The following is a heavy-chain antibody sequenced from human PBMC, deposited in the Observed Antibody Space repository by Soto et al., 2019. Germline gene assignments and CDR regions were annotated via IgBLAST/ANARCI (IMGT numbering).Heavy chain of an antibody. CDR1: GFTFSGYT. J-gene: IGHJ4*02. D-gene: IGHD3-10*01. CDR2: ISSGSSYI. V-gene: IGHV3-21*01. CDR3: ARDILSGGAYPDS. Sequence: GGSLRLSCAASGFTFSGYTMNWARQAPGKGLEWISSISSGSSYIYYAGSVKGRFTISRDNARNSLSLEMKTLRADDTAVYYCARDILSGGAYPDSWGQGTKVTVSS.